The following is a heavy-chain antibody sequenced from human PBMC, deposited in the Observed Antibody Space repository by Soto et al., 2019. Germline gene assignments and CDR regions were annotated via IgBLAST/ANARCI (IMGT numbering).Heavy chain of an antibody. Sequence: LRLSCAASGFTFTNYAMSWVRQAPGKGLEWVSVVSASGDSTYYADSVKGRFTISRDNSKNTLYLQMNGLRAEDTAVFYCAKESTPHVGYCTDGVCCNDYWGQGTLVTVSS. D-gene: IGHD2-8*01. CDR2: VSASGDST. V-gene: IGHV3-23*01. CDR3: AKESTPHVGYCTDGVCCNDY. CDR1: GFTFTNYA. J-gene: IGHJ4*02.